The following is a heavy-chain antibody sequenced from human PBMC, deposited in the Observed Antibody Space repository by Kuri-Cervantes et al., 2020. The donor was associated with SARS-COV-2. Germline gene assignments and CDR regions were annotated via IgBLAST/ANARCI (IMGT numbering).Heavy chain of an antibody. CDR2: ISYDGSNK. J-gene: IGHJ4*02. CDR1: GFTFSSYA. D-gene: IGHD6-13*01. CDR3: ARDMGGIAAVNGHWEYYFDY. Sequence: GGSLRLSCAASGFTFSSYAMHWVRQAPGKGLEWVAVISYDGSNKYYADSVKGRFTISRDNSKNTLYLQMNSLRAEDTAVYYCARDMGGIAAVNGHWEYYFDYWGQGTLVTVSS. V-gene: IGHV3-30-3*01.